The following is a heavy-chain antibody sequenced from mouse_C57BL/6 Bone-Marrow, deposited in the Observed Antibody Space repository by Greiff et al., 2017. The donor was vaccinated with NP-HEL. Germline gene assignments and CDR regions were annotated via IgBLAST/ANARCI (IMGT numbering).Heavy chain of an antibody. CDR2: INPYNGGT. D-gene: IGHD2-5*01. J-gene: IGHJ2*01. CDR1: GYTFTDYY. CDR3: ARPFYYSNYKDD. V-gene: IGHV1-19*01. Sequence: EVQLQESGPVLVKPGASVKMSCKASGYTFTDYYMNWVKQSHGKSLEWIGVINPYNGGTSYNQKFKGKATLTVDKSSSTAYMELNSLTSEDSAVYYCARPFYYSNYKDDWGQGTTLTVSS.